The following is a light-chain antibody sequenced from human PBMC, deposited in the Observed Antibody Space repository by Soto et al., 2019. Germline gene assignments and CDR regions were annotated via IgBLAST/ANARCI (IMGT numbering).Light chain of an antibody. Sequence: SVLTQPASLSWSPGQSIAISYTGTGSDVGGYDYVSWYQHHPGKAPKVMIYEVTNRPSGVSNRFSGSKSGNTASLTISGLLAEDEADYYCSSYTSSSTYVFGTGTKVTVL. V-gene: IGLV2-14*01. CDR1: GSDVGGYDY. CDR3: SSYTSSSTYV. J-gene: IGLJ1*01. CDR2: EVT.